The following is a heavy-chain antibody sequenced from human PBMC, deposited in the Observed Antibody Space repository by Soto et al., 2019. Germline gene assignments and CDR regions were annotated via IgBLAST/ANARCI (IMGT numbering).Heavy chain of an antibody. CDR1: GGSISSYY. J-gene: IGHJ6*02. V-gene: IGHV4-59*01. CDR3: AREGTYKHYYYYGMDV. Sequence: QVQLQESGPGLVKPSETLSLTCTVSGGSISSYYWNWIRQPPGKGLEWIGYISYSGSTNYNPSLKSRVTISVXTXKXXFSLKLSSVTAADTAVYYCAREGTYKHYYYYGMDVWGQGTTVTVSS. D-gene: IGHD1-1*01. CDR2: ISYSGST.